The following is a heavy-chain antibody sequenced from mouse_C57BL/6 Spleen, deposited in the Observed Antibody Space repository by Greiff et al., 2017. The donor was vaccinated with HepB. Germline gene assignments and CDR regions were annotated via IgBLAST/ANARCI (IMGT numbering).Heavy chain of an antibody. V-gene: IGHV1-42*01. CDR2: INPSNGGT. D-gene: IGHD2-3*01. J-gene: IGHJ2*01. CDR3: ARNHDGYYVLDY. CDR1: GYSFTGYY. Sequence: VQLQQSGPELVKPGASVKISCKASGYSFTGYYMNWVKQSPEKSLEWIGEINPSNGGTTYNQKFKAKATLTVDKSSSTAYMQLKSLTSEDSSVYYCARNHDGYYVLDYWGQGTTLTVSS.